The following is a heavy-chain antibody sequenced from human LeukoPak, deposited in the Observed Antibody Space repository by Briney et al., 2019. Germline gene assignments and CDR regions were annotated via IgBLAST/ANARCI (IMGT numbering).Heavy chain of an antibody. Sequence: ASVKLSCTVSGYTLTELSMHWVRQAPGQGLEWMGGFDPEDGETIYAQTFQGRVTMTEDTSTDTAYMELSSLRSEDTGVYYCATGVAVAGTPWVYWGQGTQVAVSS. D-gene: IGHD6-19*01. J-gene: IGHJ4*02. CDR1: GYTLTELS. CDR2: FDPEDGET. V-gene: IGHV1-24*01. CDR3: ATGVAVAGTPWVY.